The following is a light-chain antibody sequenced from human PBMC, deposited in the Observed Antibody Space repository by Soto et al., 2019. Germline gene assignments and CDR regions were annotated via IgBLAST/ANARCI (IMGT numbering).Light chain of an antibody. CDR1: RSASDW. Sequence: DIQMTQSPSTLSASVGDRVTITCRASRSASDWLAWYQQRPGEAPRMLISKASTLESGVPSRFNGSGSGTHFTLTITSLQPEDFATYYCQQYNFYSWTFGQGTKVDIK. CDR2: KAS. V-gene: IGKV1-5*03. J-gene: IGKJ1*01. CDR3: QQYNFYSWT.